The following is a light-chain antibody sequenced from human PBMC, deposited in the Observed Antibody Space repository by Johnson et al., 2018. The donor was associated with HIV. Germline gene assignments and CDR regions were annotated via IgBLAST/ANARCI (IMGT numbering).Light chain of an antibody. J-gene: IGLJ1*01. CDR3: GTWDSSVSVFV. CDR2: DNH. V-gene: IGLV1-51*01. Sequence: VLTQPPSVSAAPGQKVTIPCSGSSSNIGNNYASWYQQVPGTAPKLLIYDNHKRPSGIPDRFSGSKSGTSATLGITGLQTGDEADYYCGTWDSSVSVFVFGTGTKVTVL. CDR1: SSNIGNNY.